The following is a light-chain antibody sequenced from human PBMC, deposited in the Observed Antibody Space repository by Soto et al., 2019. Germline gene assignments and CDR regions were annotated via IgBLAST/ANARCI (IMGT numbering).Light chain of an antibody. CDR2: EVS. CDR3: SSFTSSHTGV. J-gene: IGLJ3*02. CDR1: SSDVGGYNY. V-gene: IGLV2-14*01. Sequence: QSALTQPASVSGSPGQSITISCTGTSSDVGGYNYVSWYQQHPGKAPKLMIYEVSNRPSGVSNRFSGSKSGNTASLTISGLQAEDDADYYCSSFTSSHTGVFGGGTKVTVL.